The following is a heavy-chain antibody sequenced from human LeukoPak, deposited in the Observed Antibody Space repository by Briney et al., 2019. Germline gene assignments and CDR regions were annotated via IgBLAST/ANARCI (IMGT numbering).Heavy chain of an antibody. J-gene: IGHJ4*02. CDR3: ARARYYDSWSGYEYYVYYFDY. CDR2: IYTSGST. D-gene: IGHD3-3*01. Sequence: SETLSLTCTVSGGSISSYYWSWIRQPPGKGLEWIGYIYTSGSTNYNPSLKSRVTISVDTSKNQFSPKLSSVTAADTAVYYCARARYYDSWSGYEYYVYYFDYWGQGTLVTVSS. CDR1: GGSISSYY. V-gene: IGHV4-4*09.